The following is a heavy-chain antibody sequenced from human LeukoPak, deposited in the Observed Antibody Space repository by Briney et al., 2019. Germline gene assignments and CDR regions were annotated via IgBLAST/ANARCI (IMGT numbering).Heavy chain of an antibody. CDR3: AANTPRVVREDAFDI. Sequence: ASVKVSCKASGFTFTSSAMQWVRQARGQRLEWIGWIVVGSGNTNYAQNFQERVTITRDMSTSTAYMELSSLSSKDTAVYYCAANTPRVVREDAFDIWGQGTMVTVSS. J-gene: IGHJ3*02. CDR1: GFTFTSSA. V-gene: IGHV1-58*02. CDR2: IVVGSGNT. D-gene: IGHD2-21*01.